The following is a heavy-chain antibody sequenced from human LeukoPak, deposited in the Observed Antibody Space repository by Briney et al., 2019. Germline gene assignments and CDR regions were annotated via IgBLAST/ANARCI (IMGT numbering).Heavy chain of an antibody. CDR2: SSGSGGST. Sequence: GGSLRLSCAASGFTFSSYAMSWVRPAPGKGLEWVSASSGSGGSTYYADSVKGRFTISRDNSKNTLYLQMNSLRAEDTAVYYCANRRRGFDYWGQGTLVTVSS. J-gene: IGHJ4*02. V-gene: IGHV3-23*01. CDR3: ANRRRGFDY. CDR1: GFTFSSYA.